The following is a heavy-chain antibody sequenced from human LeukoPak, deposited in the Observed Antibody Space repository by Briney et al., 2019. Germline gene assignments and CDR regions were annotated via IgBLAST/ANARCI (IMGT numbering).Heavy chain of an antibody. J-gene: IGHJ4*02. Sequence: GGSLRLSCAASGFTFSSYGMHWVRQAPGKGLEWVAFIRYDGSNKYYADSVKGRFTISRDNSKNTLYLQMNSLRAEDTAVYYCAKDFTYYDFWSGYYSFDYWGQGTLVTVSS. CDR3: AKDFTYYDFWSGYYSFDY. V-gene: IGHV3-30*02. CDR2: IRYDGSNK. D-gene: IGHD3-3*01. CDR1: GFTFSSYG.